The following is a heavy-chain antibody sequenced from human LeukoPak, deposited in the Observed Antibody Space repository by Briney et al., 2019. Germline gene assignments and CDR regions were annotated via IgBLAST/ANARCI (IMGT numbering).Heavy chain of an antibody. J-gene: IGHJ6*04. D-gene: IGHD3-10*02. CDR3: AELGITMIGGV. V-gene: IGHV3-74*01. CDR1: GFSFSTSW. Sequence: GGSLRLSCAASGFSFSTSWMYWVRHAPGKGLLWVSRMNGDGSDPSYADSVKGRFTISRGNAKNSLYLQMNSLRAEDTAVYYCAELGITMIGGVWGKGTTVTISS. CDR2: MNGDGSDP.